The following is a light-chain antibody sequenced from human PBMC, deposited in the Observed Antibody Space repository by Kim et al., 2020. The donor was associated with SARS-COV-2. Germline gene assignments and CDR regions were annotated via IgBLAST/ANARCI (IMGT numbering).Light chain of an antibody. CDR2: DAS. V-gene: IGKV1-5*01. J-gene: IGKJ1*01. CDR1: QSISSW. CDR3: QQYNSYPRT. Sequence: ASVGDRVTISCRASQSISSWLAWYQQKPGKAPKLLIYDASSLESGVPSRFSGSGSETEFTLTISSLQPDDFATYYCQQYNSYPRTFGQGNKVDIK.